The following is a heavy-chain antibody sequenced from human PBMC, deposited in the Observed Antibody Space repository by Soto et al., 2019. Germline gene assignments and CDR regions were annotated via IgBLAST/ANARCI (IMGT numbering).Heavy chain of an antibody. CDR2: IDPSDSYA. D-gene: IGHD5-18*01. Sequence: GESLKISCKVSGYSFSSFWITWVRQMPGKGLEWMGRIDPSDSYANYSPSFQGHVTFSADKSINTAYLQWSGLKASDTAMYYCGRVRVDKAEGWFDPWGQGTLVTVSS. CDR1: GYSFSSFW. J-gene: IGHJ5*02. CDR3: GRVRVDKAEGWFDP. V-gene: IGHV5-10-1*01.